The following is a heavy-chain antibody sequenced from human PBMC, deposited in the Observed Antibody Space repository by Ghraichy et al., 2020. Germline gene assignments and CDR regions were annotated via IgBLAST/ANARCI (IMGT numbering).Heavy chain of an antibody. Sequence: ECLGIMKPSGGSATYAQKFQGRVTMTRDTSTSTVYMELSSLRSEDTSVYYCAREYGETYTSAFDIWGQGTVVTASS. J-gene: IGHJ3*02. V-gene: IGHV1-46*01. CDR3: AREYGETYTSAFDI. CDR2: MKPSGGSA. D-gene: IGHD4/OR15-4a*01.